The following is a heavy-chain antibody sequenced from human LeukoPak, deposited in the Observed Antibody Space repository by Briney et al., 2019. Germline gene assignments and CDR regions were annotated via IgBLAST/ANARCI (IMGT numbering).Heavy chain of an antibody. V-gene: IGHV3-30*18. J-gene: IGHJ6*02. Sequence: PGGSLRLSCAASGFTFSSYGMHWVRQAPGKGLEWVAVISYDGSNKYYADSVKGRFTISRDNSKNTLYLQMNSLRAEDTAVYYCAKDPTVFGDYYYGMDVWGQGTTVTVSS. CDR2: ISYDGSNK. CDR3: AKDPTVFGDYYYGMDV. CDR1: GFTFSSYG. D-gene: IGHD2-15*01.